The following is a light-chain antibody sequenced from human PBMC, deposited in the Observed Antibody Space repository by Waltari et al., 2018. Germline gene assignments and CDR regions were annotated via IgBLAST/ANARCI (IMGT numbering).Light chain of an antibody. V-gene: IGLV1-44*01. CDR2: RNN. J-gene: IGLJ3*02. CDR3: AAWDDSLNGLR. CDR1: SSNIGRNT. Sequence: QSVLTQPPSASGIPGQRVTISCSGSSSNIGRNTVNWFQHLPGTAPKLLIYRNNQRPAGVPDRFSGSKSGTSASLAISGLQSEDESDYYCAAWDDSLNGLRFGGGTKLTVL.